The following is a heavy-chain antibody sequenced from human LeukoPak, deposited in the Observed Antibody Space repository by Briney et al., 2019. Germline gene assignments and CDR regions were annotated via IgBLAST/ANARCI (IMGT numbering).Heavy chain of an antibody. CDR3: ARWVRQQLVFLDY. Sequence: GGSLRLSCAASGFTFSSYSMNWVPQAPGKGLEWVSSISSSSSYIYYADSVKGRFTISRDNAKNSVYLQMNSLRGEDTALYYCARWVRQQLVFLDYWGQGTLVTVSS. D-gene: IGHD6-13*01. CDR2: ISSSSSYI. V-gene: IGHV3-21*01. CDR1: GFTFSSYS. J-gene: IGHJ4*02.